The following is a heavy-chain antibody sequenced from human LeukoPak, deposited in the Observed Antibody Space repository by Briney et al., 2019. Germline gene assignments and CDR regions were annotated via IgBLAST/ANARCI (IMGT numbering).Heavy chain of an antibody. Sequence: GGSLRLSCAASGFTFVDYAMHWVRQAPGKGLDWVSLISGDGGTTYSADSVKGRFTISRDNSKNSLYLQMNSLRTEDTALYYCARSLPDYFDYWGQGTLVTVSS. J-gene: IGHJ4*02. CDR3: ARSLPDYFDY. CDR2: ISGDGGTT. V-gene: IGHV3-43*02. CDR1: GFTFVDYA.